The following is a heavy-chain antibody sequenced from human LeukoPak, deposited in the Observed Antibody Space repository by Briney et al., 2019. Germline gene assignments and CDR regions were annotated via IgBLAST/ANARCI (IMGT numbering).Heavy chain of an antibody. V-gene: IGHV4-59*01. D-gene: IGHD6-13*01. J-gene: IGHJ4*02. CDR1: GGSISSYY. CDR3: ARVTGYRIEDHFDY. CDR2: IYYSGST. Sequence: KASETLSLTCTVSGGSISSYYWSWIRQPPGKGLEWIGYIYYSGSTNYNPSLKSRVTISVETSKNEFSLKLRSVTAADTAVYYCARVTGYRIEDHFDYWGQGTLVTVSS.